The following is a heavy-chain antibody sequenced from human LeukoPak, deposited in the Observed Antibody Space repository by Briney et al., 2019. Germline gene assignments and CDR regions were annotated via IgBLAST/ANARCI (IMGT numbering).Heavy chain of an antibody. CDR3: ATYSSLNRREFQY. D-gene: IGHD3-22*01. Sequence: LTGGSLRLSCAASGFTFSSYAMNWVRQAPGKGLEWVSFISGSGGSTYYADSVKGRFTISRDNSKTTLYLQMNSLRAEDTAVYYCATYSSLNRREFQYWGQGTLLTVSS. J-gene: IGHJ1*01. CDR1: GFTFSSYA. V-gene: IGHV3-23*01. CDR2: ISGSGGST.